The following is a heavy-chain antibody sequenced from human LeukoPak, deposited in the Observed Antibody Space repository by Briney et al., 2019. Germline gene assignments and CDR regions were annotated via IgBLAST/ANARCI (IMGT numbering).Heavy chain of an antibody. CDR1: GFTFSSYW. D-gene: IGHD6-19*01. CDR2: IKGDGTGT. CDR3: VSGYSSAYYASGADY. V-gene: IGHV3-74*01. Sequence: PGGSLRLSCAASGFTFSSYWMRWVRHAPGEGLVWVSRIKGDGTGTSYADSVKGRFTISRDNAKNTLYLQMNSLTDEDTAMYYCVSGYSSAYYASGADYWGQGTLVTVSS. J-gene: IGHJ4*02.